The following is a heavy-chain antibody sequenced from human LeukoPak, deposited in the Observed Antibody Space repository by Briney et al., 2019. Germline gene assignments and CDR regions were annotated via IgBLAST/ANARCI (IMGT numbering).Heavy chain of an antibody. CDR1: GGSFSGYY. CDR3: ARGRVWLRSGGWFDP. CDR2: INHSGST. Sequence: PSETLSLTCAVYGGSFSGYYWSWIRQPPGKGLEWIGEINHSGSTNYNPSLKSRVTISVETSKIQFSLQLSSVTAADTAVYYWARGRVWLRSGGWFDPWGQGTLVTVSS. V-gene: IGHV4-34*01. D-gene: IGHD5-12*01. J-gene: IGHJ5*02.